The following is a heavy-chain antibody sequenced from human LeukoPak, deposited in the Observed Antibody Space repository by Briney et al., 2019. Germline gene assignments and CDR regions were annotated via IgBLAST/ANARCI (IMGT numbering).Heavy chain of an antibody. CDR1: GFTFSSYA. J-gene: IGHJ4*02. CDR2: ISYDGSNK. CDR3: ARDPSAGQFDY. Sequence: GGSLRLSCAASGFTFSSYAMHWVRQAPGEGLEWVAVISYDGSNKYYADSVKGRFTISRDNSKNTLYLQMNSLRAEDTAVYYCARDPSAGQFDYWGQGTLVTVSS. V-gene: IGHV3-30-3*01.